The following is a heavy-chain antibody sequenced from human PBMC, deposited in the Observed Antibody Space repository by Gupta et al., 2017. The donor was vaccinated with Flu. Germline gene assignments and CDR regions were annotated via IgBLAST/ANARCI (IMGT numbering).Heavy chain of an antibody. D-gene: IGHD3-9*01. J-gene: IGHJ5*02. CDR3: ARRGKTGYDNWFDP. V-gene: IGHV4-39*01. CDR2: IFYTGRT. CDR1: RRSSY. Sequence: RRSSYGGWIRQPPGKGLEWIGSIFYTGRTSYSPALKSRVTISVDTSKNQFSLKLSSVNEEDTAVYYCARRGKTGYDNWFDPWGQGTLVTVSS.